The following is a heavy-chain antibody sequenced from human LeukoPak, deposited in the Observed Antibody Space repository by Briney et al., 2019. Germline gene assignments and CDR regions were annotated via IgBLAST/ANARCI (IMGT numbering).Heavy chain of an antibody. CDR1: GGSISSGSYY. Sequence: SETLSLTCTVSGGSISSGSYYWSWIRQPAGKGLEWIGRIYTSGSTNYNPSLKSRVTISVDTSKNQFSLKLSSVTAADTAVYYCARHYLVAAGIDYWGQGTLVTVSS. CDR3: ARHYLVAAGIDY. CDR2: IYTSGST. D-gene: IGHD6-13*01. V-gene: IGHV4-61*02. J-gene: IGHJ4*02.